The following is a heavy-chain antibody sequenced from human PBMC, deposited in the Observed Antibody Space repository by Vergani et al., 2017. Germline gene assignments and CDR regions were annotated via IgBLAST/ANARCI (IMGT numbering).Heavy chain of an antibody. Sequence: QVHLVESGGGVVQPGRSLRLSCVVSGVTSSDYGMHWVRQAPGKGLEWVAVISYDGTQKYYADSVKGRFTISRDNSKSTLYLQMNSLRTEDTAVYYCATKSCGTPGCQIGYFREWGQGALVTVSS. D-gene: IGHD1-1*01. J-gene: IGHJ1*01. CDR2: ISYDGTQK. CDR1: GVTSSDYG. CDR3: ATKSCGTPGCQIGYFRE. V-gene: IGHV3-30*03.